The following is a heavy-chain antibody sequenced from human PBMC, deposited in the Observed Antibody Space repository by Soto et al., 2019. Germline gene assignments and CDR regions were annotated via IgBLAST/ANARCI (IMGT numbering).Heavy chain of an antibody. Sequence: SETLSLTCAVSGGSISSGGYSWSWIRQPPGKGLEWIGYIYHSGSTYYNPSLKSRVTISVDRSKNQFSLKLSSVTAADTAVYYCARAGPDYYDSSGYEGNGMDVWGQGTTVTVSS. J-gene: IGHJ6*02. CDR2: IYHSGST. V-gene: IGHV4-30-2*01. CDR3: ARAGPDYYDSSGYEGNGMDV. D-gene: IGHD3-22*01. CDR1: GGSISSGGYS.